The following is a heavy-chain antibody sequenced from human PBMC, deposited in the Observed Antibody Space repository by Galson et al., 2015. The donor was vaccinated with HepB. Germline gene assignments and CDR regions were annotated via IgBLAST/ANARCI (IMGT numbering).Heavy chain of an antibody. CDR3: AKGTTNIDY. CDR1: GLTFSSLG. CDR2: IGVNAGST. J-gene: IGHJ4*02. Sequence: SLRLSCAASGLTFSSLGMTWGRQAPGKGLECVSAIGVNAGSTDYADSVKGRFTISRDNSKNMLYLQMNNLRAEDTAVYYCAKGTTNIDYWGQGTLVTVSS. D-gene: IGHD1-1*01. V-gene: IGHV3-23*01.